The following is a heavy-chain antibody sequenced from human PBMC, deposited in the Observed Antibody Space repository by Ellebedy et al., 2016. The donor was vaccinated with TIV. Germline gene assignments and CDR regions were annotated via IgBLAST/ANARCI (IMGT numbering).Heavy chain of an antibody. V-gene: IGHV5-51*01. CDR1: GYSFTSYW. CDR3: ARHFYGGNSGGYAFDI. Sequence: GESLKISXKGSGYSFTSYWIGWVRQMPGKGLEWMGIIYPGDSDTRYSPSFQGQVTISADKSISTAYLQWSSLKASDTAMYYCARHFYGGNSGGYAFDIWGQGTMVTVSS. D-gene: IGHD4-23*01. J-gene: IGHJ3*02. CDR2: IYPGDSDT.